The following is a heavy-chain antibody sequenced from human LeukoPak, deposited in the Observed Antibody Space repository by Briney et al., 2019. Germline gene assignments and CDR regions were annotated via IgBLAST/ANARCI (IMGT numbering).Heavy chain of an antibody. CDR1: GGSLSSYY. CDR2: IYTSGST. Sequence: SETLSLTCTVSGGSLSSYYWSWIRQPAGKGLEWIGRIYTSGSTNYNPSLKSRVTMSVDTSKNQFSLKLSSVTAADTAVYYCARVDRYSSGWYYFDYWGQGTLVTVSS. J-gene: IGHJ4*02. D-gene: IGHD6-19*01. V-gene: IGHV4-4*07. CDR3: ARVDRYSSGWYYFDY.